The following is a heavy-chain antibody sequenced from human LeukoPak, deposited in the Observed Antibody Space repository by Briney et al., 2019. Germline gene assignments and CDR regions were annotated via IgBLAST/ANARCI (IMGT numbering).Heavy chain of an antibody. Sequence: ASVKVSCKASGYTFTGYYMHWVRQAPGQGLEWMGWINHNSRGTNYAQKFQGSVTMTRDTSISTAYMELSRLRSDDTAVYYCARDTVAGLYYFDYWGQGTLVTVPS. CDR1: GYTFTGYY. CDR3: ARDTVAGLYYFDY. J-gene: IGHJ4*02. D-gene: IGHD6-19*01. CDR2: INHNSRGT. V-gene: IGHV1-2*02.